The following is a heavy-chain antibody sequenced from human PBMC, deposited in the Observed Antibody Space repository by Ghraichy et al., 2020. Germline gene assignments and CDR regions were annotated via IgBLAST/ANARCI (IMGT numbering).Heavy chain of an antibody. CDR1: GGSFSGYY. D-gene: IGHD6-13*01. V-gene: IGHV4-34*01. Sequence: GSLRLSCAVYGGSFSGYYWSWIRQPPGKGLEWIGEINHSGSTNYNPSLKSRVTISVDTSKNQFSLKLSSVTAADTAVYYCARIAAAGHNWFDPWGQGTLVTVSS. CDR3: ARIAAAGHNWFDP. CDR2: INHSGST. J-gene: IGHJ5*02.